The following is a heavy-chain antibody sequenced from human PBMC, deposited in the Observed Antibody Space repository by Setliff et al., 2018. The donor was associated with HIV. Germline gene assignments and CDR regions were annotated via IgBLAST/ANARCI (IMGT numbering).Heavy chain of an antibody. J-gene: IGHJ4*02. D-gene: IGHD6-25*01. Sequence: SETLSLTCSVSGGSFSSDSYYWGWIRQPPGKGLEWIGSIDDSGMTYHSPSLRSRVTSSVDPSKIQFSLKLTSVTAADTAVYYCARYSPRGYTLTGPYWGQGTLVTVSS. CDR1: GGSFSSDSYY. CDR2: IDDSGMT. V-gene: IGHV4-39*07. CDR3: ARYSPRGYTLTGPY.